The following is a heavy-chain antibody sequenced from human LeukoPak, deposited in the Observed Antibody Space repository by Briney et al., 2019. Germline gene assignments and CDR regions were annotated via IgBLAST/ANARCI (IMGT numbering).Heavy chain of an antibody. CDR2: IHYSGST. CDR1: GGSIGSYY. D-gene: IGHD6-13*01. Sequence: PSETLSLTCTVSGGSIGSYYWSWIRQPPGRGLEWIGSIHYSGSTSYNSSLKSRVTISINTSKNQFSLKLSSVTPADTAVYYCARQVYSSSWSYYFEYWGQGFLVTVSS. J-gene: IGHJ4*02. V-gene: IGHV4-59*01. CDR3: ARQVYSSSWSYYFEY.